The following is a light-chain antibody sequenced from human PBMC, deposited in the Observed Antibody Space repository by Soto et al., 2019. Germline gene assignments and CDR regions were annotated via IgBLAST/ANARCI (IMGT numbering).Light chain of an antibody. Sequence: QSALTQPASVSGSPGQSITISCTGTSSDVGTYNLVTWYQQHPCKAPKLIIYEGNKRPSGVSNRFSASKSGNTASLTISGLQDDDEADYYCCSYAPSRSLLFGGGTQLTVL. J-gene: IGLJ2*01. CDR2: EGN. CDR3: CSYAPSRSLL. V-gene: IGLV2-23*01. CDR1: SSDVGTYNL.